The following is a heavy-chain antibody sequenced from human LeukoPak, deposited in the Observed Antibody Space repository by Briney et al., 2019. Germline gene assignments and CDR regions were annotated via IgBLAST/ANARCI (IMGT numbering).Heavy chain of an antibody. Sequence: SLKVSRKASRGTFSSYAIRWVRQAPRQGLEWRGEIIPIFGTPNYPQKFQGAVTLTADESTRTAYMELSSLRSEDTAVYYCARSYYDSSGLNWFDPWGQGTLVSVSS. CDR1: RGTFSSYA. V-gene: IGHV1-69*01. J-gene: IGHJ5*02. CDR2: IIPIFGTP. D-gene: IGHD3-22*01. CDR3: ARSYYDSSGLNWFDP.